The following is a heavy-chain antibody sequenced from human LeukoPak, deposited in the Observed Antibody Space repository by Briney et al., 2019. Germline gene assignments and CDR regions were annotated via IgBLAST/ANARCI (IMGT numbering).Heavy chain of an antibody. CDR3: ARAPQVGDYVWGTFDP. D-gene: IGHD3-16*01. CDR1: GGSITSGDHY. J-gene: IGHJ5*02. CDR2: IYYSGST. Sequence: PSETLSLTCTVSGGSITSGDHYWSWIRQPPEKGLEWIGYIYYSGSTYYNPSPKSRVTMSVDTSKNQFSLKLSSVTAADTAVYYCARAPQVGDYVWGTFDPWGQGTLVTVSS. V-gene: IGHV4-30-4*01.